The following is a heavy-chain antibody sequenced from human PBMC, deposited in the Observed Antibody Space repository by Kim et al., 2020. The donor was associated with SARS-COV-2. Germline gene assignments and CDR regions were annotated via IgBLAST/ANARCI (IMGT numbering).Heavy chain of an antibody. CDR3: ARPRSGNGSGSYYSGTGAFDT. J-gene: IGHJ3*02. D-gene: IGHD3-10*01. V-gene: IGHV3-66*02. CDR2: IYSGGST. CDR1: GFTVSSNY. Sequence: GGSLRLSCAASGFTVSSNYMSWVRQAPGKGLEWVSVIYSGGSTYYADSVKGRFTISRDNSKNTLYLQMHSLRAEDTAVYYCARPRSGNGSGSYYSGTGAFDTWGQGTMVTVSS.